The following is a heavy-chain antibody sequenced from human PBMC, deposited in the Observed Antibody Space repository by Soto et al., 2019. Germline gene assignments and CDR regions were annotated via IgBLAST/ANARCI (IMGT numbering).Heavy chain of an antibody. V-gene: IGHV4-31*03. J-gene: IGHJ6*02. Sequence: QVQLQESGPGLVKPSQTLSLTCTVSGGSISSGGYYWSWIRQHPGKGLEWIGYIYYSGSTYYNPSLNSRVTISVDTSKNQFSLKLSSVTAADTAVYYCARATGDSSGSTYYYYGMDVWGQGTTVTVSS. CDR3: ARATGDSSGSTYYYYGMDV. D-gene: IGHD3-22*01. CDR1: GGSISSGGYY. CDR2: IYYSGST.